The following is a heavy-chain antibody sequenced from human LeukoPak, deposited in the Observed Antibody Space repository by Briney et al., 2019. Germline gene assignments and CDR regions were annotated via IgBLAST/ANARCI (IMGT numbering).Heavy chain of an antibody. CDR1: GFTFNSYW. Sequence: GGSLRLSCSASGFTFNSYWMSWVRQAPGKGLEWVAFIRYDGSNKYYADSVKGRFTISRDNSKNTLYLQMNSLRAEDTAVYYCAKDGIAVAGTGFDYWGQGTLVTVSS. CDR2: IRYDGSNK. CDR3: AKDGIAVAGTGFDY. V-gene: IGHV3-30*02. J-gene: IGHJ4*02. D-gene: IGHD6-19*01.